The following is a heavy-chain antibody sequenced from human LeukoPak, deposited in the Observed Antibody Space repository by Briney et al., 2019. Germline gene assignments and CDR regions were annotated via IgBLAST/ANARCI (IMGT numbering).Heavy chain of an antibody. V-gene: IGHV3-48*03. CDR2: ISSSGSTI. D-gene: IGHD5-24*01. CDR3: ARAWPMATYWFFDL. Sequence: SCKASGYTFTGYYMHWVRQAPGKGLEWVSSISSSGSTIYYADSVKGRFTISRDNARMYLQIHSLRVEDTAIYYCARAWPMATYWFFDLWGRGTLVTVSS. CDR1: GYTFTGYY. J-gene: IGHJ2*01.